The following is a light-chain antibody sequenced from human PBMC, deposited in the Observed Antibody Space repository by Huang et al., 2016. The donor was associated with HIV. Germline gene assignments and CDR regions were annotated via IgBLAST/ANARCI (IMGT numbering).Light chain of an antibody. Sequence: IQMTQSPPSLSASLGDSVTLTCRASQDISNFLAWYQQKPGDLPKLLIYAASTLQLGVSSRFSGSGYGLDFTLTITNLQPEDIATYYCQKYNSAPRTFGQGTKLEVK. CDR1: QDISNF. J-gene: IGKJ1*01. CDR3: QKYNSAPRT. V-gene: IGKV1-27*01. CDR2: AAS.